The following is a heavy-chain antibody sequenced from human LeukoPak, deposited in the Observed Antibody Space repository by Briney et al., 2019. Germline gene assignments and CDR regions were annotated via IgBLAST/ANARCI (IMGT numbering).Heavy chain of an antibody. D-gene: IGHD3-10*01. V-gene: IGHV3-23*01. Sequence: PGGSLRLSCAASGFTFSSSAMNWVRQAPGKGLEWVSSISASGGNTYYPDSVKGRFTISRDNSKNTLYLQMNSLRAEDTALYYCTKDYYSSGSFYNGWGQGTLVTVSS. CDR1: GFTFSSSA. CDR3: TKDYYSSGSFYNG. CDR2: ISASGGNT. J-gene: IGHJ4*02.